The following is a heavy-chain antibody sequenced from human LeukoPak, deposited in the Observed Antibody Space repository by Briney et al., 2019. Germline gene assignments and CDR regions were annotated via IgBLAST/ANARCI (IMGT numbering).Heavy chain of an antibody. Sequence: GGSLRLSCAASGFTFSSYAMSWVRQAPGKGLEWVSAISGSGGSTYYADSVKGRFTISRDNSKNTLYLQMNSLKIEDTAVYFCTRLRGGLGDYDYHGMDVWGQGTTVTVSS. D-gene: IGHD3-16*01. CDR2: ISGSGGST. CDR3: TRLRGGLGDYDYHGMDV. CDR1: GFTFSSYA. V-gene: IGHV3-23*01. J-gene: IGHJ6*02.